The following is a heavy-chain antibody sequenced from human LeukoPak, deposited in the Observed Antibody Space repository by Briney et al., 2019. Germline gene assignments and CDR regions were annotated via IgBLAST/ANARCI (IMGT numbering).Heavy chain of an antibody. Sequence: ASETLSLTCTVSGGSISSSSYYWGWIRQPPGKGLEWIGSIYYSGTTYYNPSLKSRVTISVDTSKNQFSLKLSSVTAADTAVYYCARDHGTLIVAVDVWGKGTTVTVSS. D-gene: IGHD2-2*01. CDR1: GGSISSSSYY. CDR2: IYYSGTT. V-gene: IGHV4-39*07. CDR3: ARDHGTLIVAVDV. J-gene: IGHJ6*04.